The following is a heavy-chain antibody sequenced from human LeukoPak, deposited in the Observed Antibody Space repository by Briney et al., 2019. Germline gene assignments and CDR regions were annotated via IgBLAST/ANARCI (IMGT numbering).Heavy chain of an antibody. CDR1: GFTFSGSA. V-gene: IGHV3-73*01. J-gene: IGHJ4*02. CDR3: APTDDVSSFYYF. D-gene: IGHD2/OR15-2a*01. CDR2: IRGKANTYAT. Sequence: PGGSLRLSCAASGFTFSGSAIHWVRQASGKGLEWVGRIRGKANTYATAYAASVSGRFTISRDDSENTAYLQMNSLKTEDTAVYYCAPTDDVSSFYYFWGQGTLVTVSS.